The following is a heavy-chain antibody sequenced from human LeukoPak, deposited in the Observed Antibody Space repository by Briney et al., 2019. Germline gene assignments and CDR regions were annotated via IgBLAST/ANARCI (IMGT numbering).Heavy chain of an antibody. Sequence: GVSLRLSCAASGFTFSSYWMSWVRQAPGKGLEWVANIKQDGSEKYYVDSVKGRFTISRDNAKNSLFLQMNSLRDEDTAVYYCATYKRLFDYWGQGTLVTVSS. V-gene: IGHV3-7*01. CDR2: IKQDGSEK. CDR3: ATYKRLFDY. J-gene: IGHJ4*02. D-gene: IGHD1-1*01. CDR1: GFTFSSYW.